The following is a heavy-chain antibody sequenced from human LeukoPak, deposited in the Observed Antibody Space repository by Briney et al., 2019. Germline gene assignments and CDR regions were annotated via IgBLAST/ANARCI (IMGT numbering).Heavy chain of an antibody. CDR1: GFTFDDYA. CDR3: AKGEGPDSSGWYFDY. V-gene: IGHV3-9*03. J-gene: IGHJ4*02. CDR2: ISWNSGSI. Sequence: GRSPRLSCAASGFTFDDYAMHWVRQAPGKGLEWVSGISWNSGSIGYADSVKGRFTISRDNAKNSLYLQMNSLRAEDMALYYCAKGEGPDSSGWYFDYWGQGTLVTVSS. D-gene: IGHD6-19*01.